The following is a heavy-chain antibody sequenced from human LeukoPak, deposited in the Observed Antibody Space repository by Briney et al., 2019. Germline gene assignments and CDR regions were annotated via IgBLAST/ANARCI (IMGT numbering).Heavy chain of an antibody. CDR1: GFTFSRYA. D-gene: IGHD5-18*01. Sequence: PGGSLRLSCAASGFTFSRYALNWVRQAPGRGLEWASTITRSGTNTYSAVSVKGRFTISRDNSKNTLYLQMNSLRAEDTAVYYCARIHLDTNMASDFWGQGTLVTVSS. J-gene: IGHJ4*02. CDR3: ARIHLDTNMASDF. CDR2: ITRSGTNT. V-gene: IGHV3-23*01.